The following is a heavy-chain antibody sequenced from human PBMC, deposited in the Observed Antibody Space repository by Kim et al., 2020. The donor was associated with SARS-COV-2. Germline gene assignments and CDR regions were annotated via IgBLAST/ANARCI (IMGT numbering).Heavy chain of an antibody. Sequence: SETLSLTCTVSGGSISNNYYNWIPQPPGKPLEWLGYIHISGKTNYNPSLNSRITMSLDTSKNHFSLKLTSVTAAYTALYVWARDDSVWYSGYCFYNGLDVWGPGTTVTVSS. J-gene: IGHJ6*02. CDR2: IHISGKT. D-gene: IGHD6-19*01. CDR3: ARDDSVWYSGYCFYNGLDV. CDR1: GGSISNNY. V-gene: IGHV4-4*07.